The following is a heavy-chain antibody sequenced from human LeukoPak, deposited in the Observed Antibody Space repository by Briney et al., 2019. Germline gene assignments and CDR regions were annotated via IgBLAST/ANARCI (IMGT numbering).Heavy chain of an antibody. CDR2: INSDGSST. J-gene: IGHJ4*02. Sequence: GGSLRLSCAASGFTFSSYWMHWVRQAPGKGLVWVSRINSDGSSTSYADSAKGRFTISRDNAKNTLYLQMNSLRAEDTAVYYCAKWGCSGSDCYPFAYWGQGTLVTVSS. D-gene: IGHD2-21*02. V-gene: IGHV3-74*01. CDR3: AKWGCSGSDCYPFAY. CDR1: GFTFSSYW.